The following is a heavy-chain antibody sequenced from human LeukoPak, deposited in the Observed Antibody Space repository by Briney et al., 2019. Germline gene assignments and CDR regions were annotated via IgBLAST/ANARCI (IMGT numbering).Heavy chain of an antibody. CDR3: AKKVKINEYCSSTSCTSFDY. D-gene: IGHD2-2*01. V-gene: IGHV1-69*04. J-gene: IGHJ4*02. CDR2: IIPILGIA. CDR1: GGTFSSYA. Sequence: SVKVSCKASGGTFSSYAISWVRQAPGQGLEWMGRIIPILGIANYAQNFQGRVTISADKSTSTAYMELSSLRSEDTAVYYCAKKVKINEYCSSTSCTSFDYWGQGTLVTVSS.